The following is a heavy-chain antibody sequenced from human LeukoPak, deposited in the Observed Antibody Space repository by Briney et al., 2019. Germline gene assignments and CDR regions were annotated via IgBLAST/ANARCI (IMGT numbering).Heavy chain of an antibody. J-gene: IGHJ4*02. Sequence: GASVKVTCKASGYTFTGYYMHWVRQAPGQGLEWMGWINPNSGGTNYAKKFQGRVTMTRDTSISTAYMELSRLRSDDTAVYFCARSDTTMVRGVITPLGYWGQGTLVTVSS. CDR2: INPNSGGT. V-gene: IGHV1-2*02. CDR3: ARSDTTMVRGVITPLGY. D-gene: IGHD3-10*01. CDR1: GYTFTGYY.